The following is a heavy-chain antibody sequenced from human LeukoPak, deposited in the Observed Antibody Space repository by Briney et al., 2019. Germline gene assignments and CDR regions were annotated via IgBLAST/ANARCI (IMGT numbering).Heavy chain of an antibody. D-gene: IGHD2-15*01. CDR1: GFTFSSYA. CDR3: ANDSSGHVVVVAATVNFDY. Sequence: GGSLRLSCAASGFTFSSYAMSWVRQAPGKGLEWVSAISGSGGSTYYADSVKGRFTISRDNSKNTLYLQMNSLRAEDTAVYYCANDSSGHVVVVAATVNFDYWGQGTLVTVSS. V-gene: IGHV3-23*01. CDR2: ISGSGGST. J-gene: IGHJ4*02.